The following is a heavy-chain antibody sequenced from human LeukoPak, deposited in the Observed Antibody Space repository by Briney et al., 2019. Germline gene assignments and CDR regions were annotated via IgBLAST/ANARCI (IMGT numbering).Heavy chain of an antibody. CDR1: GGSISSYY. J-gene: IGHJ4*02. Sequence: PSETLSLTCTVSGGSISSYYWSWIRQPPGKGLEWIGYIYYSGSTNYNPSLRRRVTISVDTSKNQFSLKLSSVTAADTAVYYCARSPGSGSYFDYWGQGTLVTASS. D-gene: IGHD3-10*01. CDR3: ARSPGSGSYFDY. CDR2: IYYSGST. V-gene: IGHV4-59*08.